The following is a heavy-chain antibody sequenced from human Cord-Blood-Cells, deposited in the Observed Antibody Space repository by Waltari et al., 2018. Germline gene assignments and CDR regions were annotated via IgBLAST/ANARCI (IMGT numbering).Heavy chain of an antibody. CDR1: GFRYSSYG. D-gene: IGHD6-13*01. Sequence: QVQLVESGGGVVQPGRSLRISCAESGFRYSSYGLHWLRQAPGKGLECVAVISYDGSNKYYADSVKGRFTISRDNSKNTLYLQMNSLRAEDTAVYYCASSAADTDFDYWGQGTLVTVSS. J-gene: IGHJ4*02. V-gene: IGHV3-30*03. CDR2: ISYDGSNK. CDR3: ASSAADTDFDY.